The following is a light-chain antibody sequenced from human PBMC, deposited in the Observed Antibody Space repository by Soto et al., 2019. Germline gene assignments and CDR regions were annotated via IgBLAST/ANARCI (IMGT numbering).Light chain of an antibody. CDR3: QQYNNWPPVT. Sequence: EIVLTQSPGTLSLSPGERATISCRASQSVSSSYLAWYQQKPGQAPRLLFYEASNRAAGVPGRFSGSGSGTDFTLTITRLEPEDFAVYYCQQYNNWPPVTFGQGTKVDIK. CDR1: QSVSSSY. V-gene: IGKV3-20*01. J-gene: IGKJ1*01. CDR2: EAS.